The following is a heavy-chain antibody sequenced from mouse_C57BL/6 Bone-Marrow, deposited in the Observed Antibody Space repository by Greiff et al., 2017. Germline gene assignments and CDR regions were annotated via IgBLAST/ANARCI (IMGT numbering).Heavy chain of an antibody. V-gene: IGHV1-64*01. CDR2: IHPNSGST. J-gene: IGHJ2*01. D-gene: IGHD3-2*02. Sequence: VQLQQPGAELVKPGASVKLSCKASGYTFTSYWMHWVKQRPGQGLEWIGMIHPNSGSTNYNEKFKSKATLTVDKSSSTAYMQLSSLTSEDSAVYYCSRSGCYYFDYWGQGTTLTVSA. CDR1: GYTFTSYW. CDR3: SRSGCYYFDY.